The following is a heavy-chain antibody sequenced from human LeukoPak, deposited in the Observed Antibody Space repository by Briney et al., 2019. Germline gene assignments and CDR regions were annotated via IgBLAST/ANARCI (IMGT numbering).Heavy chain of an antibody. CDR1: GFTFSIYT. Sequence: PGGSLRLSCAASGFTFSIYTMNWVRQAPGKGLEWVSYISSSSTLYYADSVKGRFTISRDNAKNSLYLQMNSLRAEDTAVYHCARVGNNYYDYMDVWGKGTTVTVSS. V-gene: IGHV3-48*01. J-gene: IGHJ6*03. CDR3: ARVGNNYYDYMDV. D-gene: IGHD1-26*01. CDR2: ISSSSTL.